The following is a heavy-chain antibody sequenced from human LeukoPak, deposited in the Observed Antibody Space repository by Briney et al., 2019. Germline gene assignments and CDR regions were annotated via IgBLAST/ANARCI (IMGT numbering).Heavy chain of an antibody. V-gene: IGHV4-61*05. J-gene: IGHJ4*02. Sequence: SATLSLTCTVFGGSISSSTYYWSWIRQPPGKGLEWIGYIYYSGSTNYNPSLKSRVTISADTSKNQFSLKLNSVTAADTAVYYCARHGGGNSIYYLDYWGQGALVTVSS. CDR2: IYYSGST. CDR3: ARHGGGNSIYYLDY. CDR1: GGSISSSTYY. D-gene: IGHD4-23*01.